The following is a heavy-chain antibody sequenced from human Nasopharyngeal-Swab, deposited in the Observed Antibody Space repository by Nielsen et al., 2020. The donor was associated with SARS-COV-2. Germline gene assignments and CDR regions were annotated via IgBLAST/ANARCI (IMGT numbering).Heavy chain of an antibody. J-gene: IGHJ4*02. CDR2: ITSSGSSV. CDR3: ANDGDYIWGTYRHYFDN. Sequence: GESLKISCVASKFIFSDYYMSWIRQAPGKGLEWVSYITSSGSSVYYADSVRGRFSISRDNAQNSLYLQMSSLRVEDTAVYYCANDGDYIWGTYRHYFDNWGQGTLVTVSS. CDR1: KFIFSDYY. D-gene: IGHD3-16*02. V-gene: IGHV3-11*04.